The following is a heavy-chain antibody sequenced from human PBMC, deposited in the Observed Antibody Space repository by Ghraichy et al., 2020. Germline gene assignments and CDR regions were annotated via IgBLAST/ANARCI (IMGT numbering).Heavy chain of an antibody. Sequence: WGSLRLSCAASGFTFSTYAMHWVRQAPGKGLEYVSTISSNGGNTYYANSVRGRFTISRDNSKNTLYLQMGSLRADDMAVYYCAKNRGCGGDCYSTYYYYYYMDVWGKGTTVTVSS. V-gene: IGHV3-64*01. J-gene: IGHJ6*03. CDR2: ISSNGGNT. CDR1: GFTFSTYA. CDR3: AKNRGCGGDCYSTYYYYYYMDV. D-gene: IGHD2-21*01.